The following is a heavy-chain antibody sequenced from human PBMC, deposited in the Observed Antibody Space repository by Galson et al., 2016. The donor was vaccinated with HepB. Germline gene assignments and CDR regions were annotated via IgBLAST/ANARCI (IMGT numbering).Heavy chain of an antibody. Sequence: SLRLSCAASGFSFSNTWLSWVRQAPGKGLEWVGRIKSKTDGGTTDYGAPVKGRFTISRGDSKKTLYLQMNDLKAEDTAIYYCTTELSFFYYYGMDVGGLGTTVTVSS. CDR3: TTELSFFYYYGMDV. J-gene: IGHJ6*02. V-gene: IGHV3-15*01. CDR1: GFSFSNTW. CDR2: IKSKTDGGTT. D-gene: IGHD3-16*01.